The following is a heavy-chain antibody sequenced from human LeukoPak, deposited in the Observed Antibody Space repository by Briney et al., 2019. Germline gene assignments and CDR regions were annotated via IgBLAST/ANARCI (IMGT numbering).Heavy chain of an antibody. Sequence: GRSLRLSCAASGFTFDDYAMHWVRQAPGKGLEWVSGISWNSGSIDYADSVKGRFTISRDNAKNSLFLQMNSLRVEDTALYYCAKDDGATYSYFDYWGQGTLVTVSS. CDR1: GFTFDDYA. V-gene: IGHV3-9*01. CDR2: ISWNSGSI. J-gene: IGHJ4*02. D-gene: IGHD1-26*01. CDR3: AKDDGATYSYFDY.